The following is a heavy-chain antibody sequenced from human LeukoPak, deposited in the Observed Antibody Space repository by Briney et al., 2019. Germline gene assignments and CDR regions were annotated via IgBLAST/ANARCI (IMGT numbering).Heavy chain of an antibody. CDR2: IKSKTDGETT. J-gene: IGHJ4*02. Sequence: PGGSLRLSCAASGFTFSNAWMSWVRQAPGKGLEWVGRIKSKTDGETTDYAAPVKGRFTISRDDSKNTLYLQMNSLKTEDTAVYYCTTGLHSITIFGVVIDYWGQGTLVTVSS. D-gene: IGHD3-3*01. CDR1: GFTFSNAW. V-gene: IGHV3-15*01. CDR3: TTGLHSITIFGVVIDY.